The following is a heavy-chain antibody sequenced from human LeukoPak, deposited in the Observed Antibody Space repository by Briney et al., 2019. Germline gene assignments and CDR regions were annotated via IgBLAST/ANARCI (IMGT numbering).Heavy chain of an antibody. Sequence: SETLSLTCTVSGGSIGSSSYYWGWIRQPPGKGLEWIGSIYYSGSTYYNPSLKSRVTISVDTSKNQFSLKLSSVTAADTAVYYCARVKGSTSNWFDPWGQGTLVTVSS. J-gene: IGHJ5*02. CDR3: ARVKGSTSNWFDP. CDR1: GGSIGSSSYY. D-gene: IGHD2-2*01. V-gene: IGHV4-39*07. CDR2: IYYSGST.